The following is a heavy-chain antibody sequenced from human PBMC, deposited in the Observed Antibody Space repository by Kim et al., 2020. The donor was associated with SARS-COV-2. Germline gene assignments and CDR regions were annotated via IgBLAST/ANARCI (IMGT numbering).Heavy chain of an antibody. J-gene: IGHJ4*02. CDR1: GGSISSSTSY. D-gene: IGHD3-3*01. Sequence: SETLSLTCTVFGGSISSSTSYWGWIRQPPGKGLEWIGSIYYSGSTYYNPSLMSRVTISVDTSKNQFFLKLSSVTAADTAVYYCAKLAVYYDFWRDYSPPNDLDYWGQGTLVTVSS. V-gene: IGHV4-39*01. CDR3: AKLAVYYDFWRDYSPPNDLDY. CDR2: IYYSGST.